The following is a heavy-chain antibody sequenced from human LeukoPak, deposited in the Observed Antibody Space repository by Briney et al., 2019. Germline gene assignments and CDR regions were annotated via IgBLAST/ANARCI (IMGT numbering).Heavy chain of an antibody. Sequence: ASVKVSCKASGYTFTSYDINWVRQATGQGLEWMGWMNPNSGNTGYAQKFQGRVTITRNTSISTAYMELSSLRSEDTAVYYCARDLYGCSSTSCLFTPGYYGMDVWGQGTTVTVSS. CDR3: ARDLYGCSSTSCLFTPGYYGMDV. D-gene: IGHD2-2*01. CDR2: MNPNSGNT. CDR1: GYTFTSYD. J-gene: IGHJ6*02. V-gene: IGHV1-8*03.